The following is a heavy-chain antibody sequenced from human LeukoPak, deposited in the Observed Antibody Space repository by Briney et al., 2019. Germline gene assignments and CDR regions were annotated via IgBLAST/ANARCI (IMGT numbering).Heavy chain of an antibody. V-gene: IGHV3-11*04. CDR2: ISSSGNTI. CDR3: ARGRNRGYFDY. D-gene: IGHD1-14*01. CDR1: GFTFSDYY. J-gene: IGHJ4*02. Sequence: PGGSLRLSCAASGFTFSDYYMSWIRQAPGKGLEGVSYISSSGNTIYYADSVRGRFTISRDNAKNSLYLQMNSLRAEDSAVYYCARGRNRGYFDYWSQGVLVTVSS.